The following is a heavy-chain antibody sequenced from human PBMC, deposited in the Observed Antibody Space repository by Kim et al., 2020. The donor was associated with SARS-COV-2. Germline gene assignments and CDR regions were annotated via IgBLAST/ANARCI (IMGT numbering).Heavy chain of an antibody. D-gene: IGHD3-22*01. CDR3: ARQMGITMIVVVISTHFDY. Sequence: KSRVTLPVDTSKNQFSLKLSSVTAADTAVYYCARQMGITMIVVVISTHFDYWGQGTLVTVSS. V-gene: IGHV4-39*01. J-gene: IGHJ4*02.